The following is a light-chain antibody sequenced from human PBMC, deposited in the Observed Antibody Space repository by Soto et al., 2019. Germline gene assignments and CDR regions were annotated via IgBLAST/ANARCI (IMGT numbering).Light chain of an antibody. CDR2: DAS. CDR3: QQYNSYWT. J-gene: IGKJ1*01. CDR1: QSISSW. Sequence: DMQMTQSPFTLSASVGDRVNLTARASQSISSWLAWYQQKPGKAPKLLIYDASSLESGVPSRFSGSGSGTEFTLTISSLQPDDFATYYCQQYNSYWTFGQGTKVDIK. V-gene: IGKV1-5*01.